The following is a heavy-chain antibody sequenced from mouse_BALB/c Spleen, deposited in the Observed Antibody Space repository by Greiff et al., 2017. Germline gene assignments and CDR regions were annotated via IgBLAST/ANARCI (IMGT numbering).Heavy chain of an antibody. D-gene: IGHD1-1*02. CDR3: ARDGGRAWFAY. CDR2: ISSGGSYT. CDR1: GFTFSSYT. V-gene: IGHV5-6-4*01. Sequence: EVMLVESGGGLVKPGGSLKLSCAASGFTFSSYTMSWVRQTPEKRLEWVATISSGGSYTYYPDSVKGRFTISRDNAKNTLYLQMSSLKSEDTAMYYCARDGGRAWFAYWGQGTLVTVSA. J-gene: IGHJ3*01.